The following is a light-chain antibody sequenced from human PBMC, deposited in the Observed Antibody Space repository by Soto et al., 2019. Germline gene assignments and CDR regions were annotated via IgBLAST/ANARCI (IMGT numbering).Light chain of an antibody. CDR1: QSINSN. J-gene: IGKJ4*01. V-gene: IGKV3-15*01. CDR3: QQYSDWPLT. CDR2: GAS. Sequence: EIEMTQSPATLSVSPGERATLSCRASQSINSNLAWYQQKPGQAPRLLIYGASTRATGIPGRFSGSGSGTEFPLTISRLQSEDFAVYYCQQYSDWPLTFGGGTKVEIK.